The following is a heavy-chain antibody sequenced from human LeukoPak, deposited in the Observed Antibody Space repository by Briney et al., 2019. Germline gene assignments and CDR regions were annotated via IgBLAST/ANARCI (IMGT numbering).Heavy chain of an antibody. CDR2: ISSSSCAI. CDR3: ARDLGYYYYDSSGYFDY. D-gene: IGHD3-22*01. Sequence: GGSLRLSCAASGFTFSSYSMNWVRQAPGKGLEWVSYISSSSCAIYYADSVKGRFTISRDNAKNSLYLQMNSLRAEDTAVYYCARDLGYYYYDSSGYFDYWGKGTLVTVSS. J-gene: IGHJ4*02. V-gene: IGHV3-48*01. CDR1: GFTFSSYS.